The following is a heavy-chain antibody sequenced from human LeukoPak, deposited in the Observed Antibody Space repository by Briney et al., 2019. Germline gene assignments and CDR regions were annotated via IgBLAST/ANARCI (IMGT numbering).Heavy chain of an antibody. J-gene: IGHJ3*02. V-gene: IGHV1-2*02. CDR1: GYTFTGYY. CDR2: INPNSGDT. CDR3: ARVDWGFDAFDI. Sequence: ASVKVSCKASGYTFTGYYMHWVRQAPGQGLEWMGWINPNSGDTNYAQKFQGRVTITRDTSISTAYMELSRLRSDDTAVYYCARVDWGFDAFDIWGQGTMVTASS. D-gene: IGHD3/OR15-3a*01.